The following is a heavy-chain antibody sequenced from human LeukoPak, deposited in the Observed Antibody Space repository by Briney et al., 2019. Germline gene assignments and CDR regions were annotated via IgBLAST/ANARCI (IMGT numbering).Heavy chain of an antibody. CDR3: ARGRNIVVVVAATAEYYYMDV. D-gene: IGHD2-15*01. CDR2: INHSGST. CDR1: SGSFSGYY. J-gene: IGHJ6*03. V-gene: IGHV4-34*01. Sequence: SETLSLTCAVYSGSFSGYYWSWIRQPPGKGLEWIGEINHSGSTNYNPSLKSRVTISVDTSKNQFSLKLSSVTAADTAVYYCARGRNIVVVVAATAEYYYMDVWGKGTTVTVSS.